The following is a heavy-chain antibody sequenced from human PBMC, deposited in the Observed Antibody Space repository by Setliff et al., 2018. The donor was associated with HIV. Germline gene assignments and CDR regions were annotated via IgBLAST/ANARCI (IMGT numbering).Heavy chain of an antibody. V-gene: IGHV3-7*03. CDR1: GFTSNNYW. CDR2: INQDGTVK. J-gene: IGHJ3*01. D-gene: IGHD3-10*01. CDR3: IRDGGLD. Sequence: PGGSLRLSCTDFGFTSNNYWMSWVCQAPGKGLEWVAHINQDGTVKFYVDSVKGRFTISRDNAKASIYLQMDSLRVEDTAIYYCIRDGGLDWGRGTMVTVSS.